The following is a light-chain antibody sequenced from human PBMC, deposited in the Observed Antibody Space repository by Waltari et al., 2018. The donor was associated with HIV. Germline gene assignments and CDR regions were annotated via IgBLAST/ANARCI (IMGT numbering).Light chain of an antibody. CDR1: TMIIGYNNF. Sequence: PLTKPAPVSGPPERSITLPSTGTTMIIGYNNFSSWTQQNPNIAPKLLIYEVSKRPSGVSARFSASKSGNTASLTISGLQADDEADYYCCSYAASSTAPMVFGTGTKVTVL. J-gene: IGLJ1*01. CDR3: CSYAASSTAPMV. CDR2: EVS. V-gene: IGLV2-23*02.